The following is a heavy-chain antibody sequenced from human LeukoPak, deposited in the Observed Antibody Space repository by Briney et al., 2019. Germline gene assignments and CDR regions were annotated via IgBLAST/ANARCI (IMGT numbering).Heavy chain of an antibody. Sequence: GESLKISCKGSGYSFTTYWIGWVRQMPGKGPEWMGIIYPGDSDTRYSPAFQGQVTISADKSISTAYLQWSSLKASDTAMYYCARRQYSSGSYYFDYWGQGTLVTVSS. V-gene: IGHV5-51*01. CDR3: ARRQYSSGSYYFDY. CDR2: IYPGDSDT. D-gene: IGHD6-19*01. CDR1: GYSFTTYW. J-gene: IGHJ4*02.